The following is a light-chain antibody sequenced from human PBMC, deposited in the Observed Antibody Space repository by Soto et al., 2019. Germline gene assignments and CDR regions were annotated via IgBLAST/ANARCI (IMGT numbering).Light chain of an antibody. CDR2: KTN. J-gene: IGLJ1*01. CDR1: TSNIGSNY. CDR3: AAWDDGLHSYV. V-gene: IGLV1-47*01. Sequence: QSVLTQPPSASGTPGQGVTISCSGSTSNIGSNYVYWYQQLPGSAPKLLIYKTNQRPSGVPDRFSGSKSGTSASLAISELRTEDEADYYCAAWDDGLHSYVFGTGTKV.